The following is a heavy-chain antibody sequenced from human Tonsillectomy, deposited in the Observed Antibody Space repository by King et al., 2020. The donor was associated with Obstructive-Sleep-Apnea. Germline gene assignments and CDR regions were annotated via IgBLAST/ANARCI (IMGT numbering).Heavy chain of an antibody. V-gene: IGHV3-11*06. J-gene: IGHJ4*02. D-gene: IGHD3-22*01. Sequence: QLVQSGGGLVKPGGSLRLSCAASGFTFSDYYMSWIRQAPGKGLEWASYISSSSSYTNYADPWKGRFTITRDNAKNSLYLQMNSLRAEDTAVYYCARTVYDSSGYLDYWGQGTLVTVSS. CDR2: ISSSSSYT. CDR1: GFTFSDYY. CDR3: ARTVYDSSGYLDY.